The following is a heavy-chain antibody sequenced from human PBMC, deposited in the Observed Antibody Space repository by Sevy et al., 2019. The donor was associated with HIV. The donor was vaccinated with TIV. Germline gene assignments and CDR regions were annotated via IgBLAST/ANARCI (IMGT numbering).Heavy chain of an antibody. D-gene: IGHD1-7*01. CDR1: GFTFSSYG. J-gene: IGHJ4*02. CDR2: IWYDGSNK. Sequence: GGSLRLSCAASGFTFSSYGMHWVRQAPGKGLEWVAVIWYDGSNKYYADSVKGRFTISRDNSKNTLYLQMNSLRAEETAVYYCARVGITGTTGIDYWGQGTLVTVSS. CDR3: ARVGITGTTGIDY. V-gene: IGHV3-33*01.